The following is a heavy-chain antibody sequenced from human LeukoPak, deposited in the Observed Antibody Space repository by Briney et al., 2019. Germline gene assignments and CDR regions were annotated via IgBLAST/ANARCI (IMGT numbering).Heavy chain of an antibody. CDR2: ISYDGSNK. D-gene: IGHD3-10*01. CDR1: GFTFSSYA. J-gene: IGHJ4*02. V-gene: IGHV3-30-3*01. Sequence: PGGSLRLSCAASGFTFSSYAMSWVRQAPGKGLEWVAVISYDGSNKYYADSVKGRFTISRDNSKNTLYLQMNSLRAEDTAVYYCARDRHYYFDYWGQGTLVTVSS. CDR3: ARDRHYYFDY.